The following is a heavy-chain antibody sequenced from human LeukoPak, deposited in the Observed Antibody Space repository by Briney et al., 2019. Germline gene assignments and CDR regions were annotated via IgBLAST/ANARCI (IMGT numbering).Heavy chain of an antibody. CDR1: GYTFTGYY. Sequence: ASVKVSCKASGYTFTGYYMHWVRQAPGQGLEWMGWINPNSGGTSYGQKFQGRVTMTRDTFISTAYMELSRLRSDDTAVYYCARDGSGYCSSTSCPRTNWFDPWGQGTLVTVSS. J-gene: IGHJ5*02. V-gene: IGHV1-2*02. D-gene: IGHD2-2*01. CDR2: INPNSGGT. CDR3: ARDGSGYCSSTSCPRTNWFDP.